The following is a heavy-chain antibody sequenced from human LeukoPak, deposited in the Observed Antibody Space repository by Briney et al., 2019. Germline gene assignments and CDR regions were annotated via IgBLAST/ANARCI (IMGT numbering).Heavy chain of an antibody. CDR1: GGSISSSSNY. CDR3: ARLSYGSGSYYNFYFDY. D-gene: IGHD3-10*01. Sequence: PSETLSLTCTVSGGSISSSSNYWGWSRQPPGKGLEWIGSIYYSGNTYYNASPKSRVTISVDASKNQFSVNLSSVTAADTAVYYCARLSYGSGSYYNFYFDYWGQGTLVTVSA. J-gene: IGHJ4*02. CDR2: IYYSGNT. V-gene: IGHV4-39*01.